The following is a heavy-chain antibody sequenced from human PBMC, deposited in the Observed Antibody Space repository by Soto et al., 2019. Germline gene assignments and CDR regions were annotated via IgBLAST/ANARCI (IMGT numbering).Heavy chain of an antibody. CDR1: GGSISSGDYY. J-gene: IGHJ4*02. D-gene: IGHD1-26*01. Sequence: PSETLSLTCTVSGGSISSGDYYWSWIRQPPGKGLEWIGYIYYSGSTYYNPSLKSRVTISVDTSKNQFPLQLNSVTPEDTAVYYCARINPPVGRGFDYWGQGTLVTVSS. V-gene: IGHV4-30-4*01. CDR3: ARINPPVGRGFDY. CDR2: IYYSGST.